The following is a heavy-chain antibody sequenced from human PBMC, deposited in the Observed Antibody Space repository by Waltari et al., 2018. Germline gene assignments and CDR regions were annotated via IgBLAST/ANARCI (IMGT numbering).Heavy chain of an antibody. CDR3: ARGDYDILTGYYKDDY. D-gene: IGHD3-9*01. CDR2: SSAYNGNT. V-gene: IGHV1-18*01. CDR1: GYTFTSYG. J-gene: IGHJ4*02. Sequence: VKVSCKASGYTFTSYGISGVRQAPGQGLEWMGWSSAYNGNTNYAQKLQGRVTMTTDTSTSTAYMELRSLSSDDTAVYYCARGDYDILTGYYKDDYWGQGTLVTVSS.